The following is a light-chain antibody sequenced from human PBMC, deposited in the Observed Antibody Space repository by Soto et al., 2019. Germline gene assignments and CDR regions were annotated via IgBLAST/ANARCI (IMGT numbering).Light chain of an antibody. V-gene: IGLV2-14*03. CDR2: DVN. J-gene: IGLJ1*01. Sequence: CALTQPASRSGSRGRRSAISCTKTSKDDCGYNYVSWYQQHPGKAPKLMIYDVNNRPSGVSNRFSGSQSGNTASLTISGLQAEDEPDYYCCSSTTSSTYVFGTGTKVTVL. CDR3: CSSTTSSTYV. CDR1: SKDDCGYNY.